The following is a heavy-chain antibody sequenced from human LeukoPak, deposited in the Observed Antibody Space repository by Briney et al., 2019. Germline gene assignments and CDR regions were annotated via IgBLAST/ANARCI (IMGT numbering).Heavy chain of an antibody. CDR2: MNPNSGGT. CDR1: GYTFTSYD. D-gene: IGHD3-10*01. Sequence: ASVKVSCKASGYTFTSYDINWVRQATGQGLEWMGWMNPNSGGTNYAQKFQGRVTMTRDTSISTAYMELSRLRSDDTAVYYCARDRITMVRGVIPLYFDYWGQGTLVTVSS. CDR3: ARDRITMVRGVIPLYFDY. J-gene: IGHJ4*02. V-gene: IGHV1-2*02.